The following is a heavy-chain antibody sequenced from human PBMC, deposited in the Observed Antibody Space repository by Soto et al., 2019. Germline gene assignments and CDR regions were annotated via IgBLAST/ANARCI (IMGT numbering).Heavy chain of an antibody. J-gene: IGHJ4*02. CDR1: GFTFSSHW. CDR3: ARGVPNCSSSSCYFDF. Sequence: GGSLRLSCAASGFTFSSHWMNWVRQAPGKGLVWVSRIGGDGRTTSHADSVKGRFTISRDNAKNTLYLQMNSLRVEDTAVYYCARGVPNCSSSSCYFDFWGQGILVTVPQ. CDR2: IGGDGRTT. D-gene: IGHD2-2*01. V-gene: IGHV3-74*01.